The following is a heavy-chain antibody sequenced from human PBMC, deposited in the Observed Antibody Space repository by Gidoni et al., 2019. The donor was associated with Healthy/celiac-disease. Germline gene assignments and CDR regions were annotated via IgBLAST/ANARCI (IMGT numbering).Heavy chain of an antibody. CDR3: ARGVQGWASTYFDY. D-gene: IGHD1-26*01. J-gene: IGHJ4*02. CDR1: GFTFSSYG. Sequence: QVQLVESGGGVVQPGSSLRLSCEASGFTFSSYGMHWVRQDPGKGLEWVAVIWYDGSNKYYADSVKGRFTISRDNSKNPLYLQMNSLRAEDTAVYYCARGVQGWASTYFDYWGQGTLVTVSS. CDR2: IWYDGSNK. V-gene: IGHV3-33*01.